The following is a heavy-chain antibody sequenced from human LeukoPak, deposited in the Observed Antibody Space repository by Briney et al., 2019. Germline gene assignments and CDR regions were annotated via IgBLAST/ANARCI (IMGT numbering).Heavy chain of an antibody. J-gene: IGHJ4*02. V-gene: IGHV3-30*02. CDR1: GLTFTNFK. Sequence: GGSLRLSCAVSGLTFTNFKMNWVRQAPGKGLEWVAFIRYDGSNTYYADSVKGRFTISRDNSKNTLYLQMNSLRAEDTAVYYCAKDLAIFSMVRGVNYFDYWGQGTLVTVSS. CDR2: IRYDGSNT. D-gene: IGHD3-10*01. CDR3: AKDLAIFSMVRGVNYFDY.